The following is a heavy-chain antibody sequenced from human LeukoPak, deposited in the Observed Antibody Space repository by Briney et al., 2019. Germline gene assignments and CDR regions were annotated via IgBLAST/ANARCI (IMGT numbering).Heavy chain of an antibody. Sequence: PGGSLRLSCAASGFTFSSYEMNWVRQAPGKGLEWVSHITSSDSKTYYADSVKGRFTISRDNSKNTLYLQMNSLRAEDTAVYYCAKYAAYFQHWGQGTLVTVSS. CDR2: ITSSDSKT. D-gene: IGHD6-13*01. CDR3: AKYAAYFQH. J-gene: IGHJ1*01. V-gene: IGHV3-48*01. CDR1: GFTFSSYE.